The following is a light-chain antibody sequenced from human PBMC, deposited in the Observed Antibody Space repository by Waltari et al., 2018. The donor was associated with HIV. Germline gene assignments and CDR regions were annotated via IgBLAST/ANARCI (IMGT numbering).Light chain of an antibody. V-gene: IGKV3-15*01. CDR1: QSVSTN. J-gene: IGKJ4*01. CDR2: GAS. Sequence: EIMMTQSPATLSVSPGARATLSGRASQSVSTNLAWYQQKPGQAPRLLIYGASTRATGIPARFSGSGSGTDFTLTISSLQSEDSVTYYCQQYNNWPLAFGGGTKVEIK. CDR3: QQYNNWPLA.